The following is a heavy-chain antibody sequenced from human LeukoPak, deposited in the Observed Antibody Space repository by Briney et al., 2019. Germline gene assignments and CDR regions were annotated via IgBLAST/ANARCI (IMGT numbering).Heavy chain of an antibody. D-gene: IGHD3-3*01. J-gene: IGHJ6*02. CDR1: GFTFSSYG. Sequence: GGSLRLSCAASGFTFSSYGMHWVRQAPGKGLEWVAVISYDGSNKYYADSVKGRFTISRDNSKNTLYLQMNSLRAEDTAVYYCARMYYDFWSGYNGYYYYYGMDVWGQGTTATVSS. V-gene: IGHV3-30*03. CDR2: ISYDGSNK. CDR3: ARMYYDFWSGYNGYYYYYGMDV.